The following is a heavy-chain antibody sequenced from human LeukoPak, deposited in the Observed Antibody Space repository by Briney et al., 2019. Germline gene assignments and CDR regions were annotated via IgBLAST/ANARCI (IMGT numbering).Heavy chain of an antibody. Sequence: PGGSLRLSCVASGFTSSNYWMFWVRQAPGKGLEWVANIKQDGSKKVYVDSVKGRFTISRDNAQSSLYLQMNSLRAEDTAVYYCATELSGTGDLDYWGQGTLVTVSS. CDR2: IKQDGSKK. CDR1: GFTSSNYW. CDR3: ATELSGTGDLDY. V-gene: IGHV3-7*05. D-gene: IGHD7-27*01. J-gene: IGHJ4*02.